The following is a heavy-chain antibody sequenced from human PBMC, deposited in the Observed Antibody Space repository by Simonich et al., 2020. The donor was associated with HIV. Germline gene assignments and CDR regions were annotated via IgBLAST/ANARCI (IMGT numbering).Heavy chain of an antibody. D-gene: IGHD3-22*01. CDR3: ARHYYDSSGYYSGIDP. J-gene: IGHJ5*02. CDR2: INYNGST. CDR1: GGSISSYY. V-gene: IGHV4-59*01. Sequence: QVQLQESGPGLVKPSETLSLTCTVSGGSISSYYWSWIRQPPGKGLEWIGYINYNGSTNYNTSLKSRVTISVDTSKNQFSLKLSSVTAADTAVYYCARHYYDSSGYYSGIDPWGQGTLVTVSS.